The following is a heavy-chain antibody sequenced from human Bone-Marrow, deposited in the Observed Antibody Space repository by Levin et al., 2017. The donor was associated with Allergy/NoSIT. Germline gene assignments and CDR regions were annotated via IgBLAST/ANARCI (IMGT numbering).Heavy chain of an antibody. CDR3: VADTPVIPAQVDY. D-gene: IGHD2-15*01. CDR1: GFTFNHAW. V-gene: IGHV3-15*01. CDR2: IRSKADSETI. Sequence: NPGGSLRLSCTASGFTFNHAWMSWVRQAPGKGLEWVARIRSKADSETIEYAAPVKGRFTISRDDSRSTLFLEMNSLKTEDTALYYCVADTPVIPAQVDYWGQGTLVIVSS. J-gene: IGHJ4*02.